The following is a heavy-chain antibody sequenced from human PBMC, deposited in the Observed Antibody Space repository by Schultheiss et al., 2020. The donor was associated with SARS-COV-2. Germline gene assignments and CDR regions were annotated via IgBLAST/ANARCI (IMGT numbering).Heavy chain of an antibody. CDR3: ARSPSGPYYYDSSAPLDYFDY. J-gene: IGHJ4*02. CDR2: MSYDGSNK. D-gene: IGHD3-22*01. V-gene: IGHV3-30*07. CDR1: GFTFSSYA. Sequence: GESLKISCAASGFTFSSYAMHWVRQAPGKGLEWVAVMSYDGSNKFYADSVKGRFTISRDNAKNSLYLQMNSLRAEDTAVYYCARSPSGPYYYDSSAPLDYFDYWGQGTLVTVSS.